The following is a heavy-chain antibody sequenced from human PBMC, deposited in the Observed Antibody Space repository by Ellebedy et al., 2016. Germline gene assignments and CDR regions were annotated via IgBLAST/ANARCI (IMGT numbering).Heavy chain of an antibody. J-gene: IGHJ4*02. V-gene: IGHV4-59*01. CDR2: IYYSGST. CDR1: GGSISSYY. D-gene: IGHD5-18*01. Sequence: SETLSLTCTVSGGSISSYYWSWIRQPPGKGLEWIGYIYYSGSTNYNPSLKSRVTISVDTSKNQFSLKLSSVTAADTAVYYCARGGRIQLWLPAQRGIDYWGQGTLVTVSS. CDR3: ARGGRIQLWLPAQRGIDY.